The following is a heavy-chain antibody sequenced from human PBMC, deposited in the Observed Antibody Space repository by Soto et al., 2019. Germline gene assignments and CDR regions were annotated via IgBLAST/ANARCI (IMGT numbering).Heavy chain of an antibody. J-gene: IGHJ4*02. V-gene: IGHV3-23*01. Sequence: EVQLLDSGGGLVQPGGSLRLSCAASGFTFSNYGMTWVRQGPGKGLEWVSGISGSGGRSYYADSVKGRFTISRDNSKSTLYLQMNSLRAKDTAVYYCAKAYFVWSSEQPYYFDYWGQGTLVTVSS. CDR3: AKAYFVWSSEQPYYFDY. CDR2: ISGSGGRS. CDR1: GFTFSNYG. D-gene: IGHD3-16*01.